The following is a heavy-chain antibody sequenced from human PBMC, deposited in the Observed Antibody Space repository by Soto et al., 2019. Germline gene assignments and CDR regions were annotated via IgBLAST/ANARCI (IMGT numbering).Heavy chain of an antibody. CDR1: GGDFSGYY. V-gene: IGHV4-34*01. CDR2: INLXGST. D-gene: IGHD6-19*01. CDR3: ASRGSGWYYYYYGMDV. Sequence: SETLSLTCAVDGGDFSGYYWTWIRQPPGKGLEWIGEINLXGSTNYNPSLKSRVTISVDASKNQFSLKLSSVTAADTAVYYCASRGSGWYYYYYGMDVWGQGTTVTVS. J-gene: IGHJ6*02.